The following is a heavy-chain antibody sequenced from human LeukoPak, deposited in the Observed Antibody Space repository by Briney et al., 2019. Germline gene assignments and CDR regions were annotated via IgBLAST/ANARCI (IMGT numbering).Heavy chain of an antibody. J-gene: IGHJ4*02. Sequence: PGGSLRLSCAASGFTFGDFAMYWVRQAPGKGLEWVASILYDGSNDNYAASVKGRFTISRDNSKSTLYLQMDDLRDEDTAVYYCARDHEVSSSSFDYWGQGTLVTVSS. V-gene: IGHV3-30*04. CDR1: GFTFGDFA. CDR2: ILYDGSND. CDR3: ARDHEVSSSSFDY. D-gene: IGHD6-6*01.